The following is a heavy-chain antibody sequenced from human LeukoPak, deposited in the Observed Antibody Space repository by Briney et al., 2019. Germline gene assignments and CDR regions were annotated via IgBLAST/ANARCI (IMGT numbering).Heavy chain of an antibody. D-gene: IGHD6-19*01. CDR3: AKDISPIAVAGYFDY. Sequence: PGGSLRLSCAASGFTFSSYAMSWVRQAPGKGLEWVSAISGSGGSTYYADSVKGRFAISRDNSKNTLYLQMNSLRAEDTAVYYCAKDISPIAVAGYFDYWGQGTLVTVSS. CDR2: ISGSGGST. V-gene: IGHV3-23*01. CDR1: GFTFSSYA. J-gene: IGHJ4*02.